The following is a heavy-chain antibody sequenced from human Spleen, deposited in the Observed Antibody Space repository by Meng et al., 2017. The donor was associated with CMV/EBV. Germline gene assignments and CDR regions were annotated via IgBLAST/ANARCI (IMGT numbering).Heavy chain of an antibody. J-gene: IGHJ4*02. D-gene: IGHD5-12*01. CDR2: IKQDGNEK. CDR3: ARWVLYSGYYSIDY. V-gene: IGHV3-7*01. CDR1: GFTFSSYW. Sequence: GGSLRLSCAASGFTFSSYWMSWVRQAPGKGLEWVANIKQDGNEKYYVDSVKGRLTISRDNAKSSLFLQMNSLRAEDTAVYYCARWVLYSGYYSIDYWGQGTLVTVSS.